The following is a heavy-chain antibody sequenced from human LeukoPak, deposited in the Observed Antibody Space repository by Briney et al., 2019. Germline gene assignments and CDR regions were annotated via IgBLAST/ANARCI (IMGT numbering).Heavy chain of an antibody. CDR1: GYTFTSYA. CDR3: ARDGSEEWELLLDY. Sequence: ASVKVSCKASGYTFTSYAMNWVRQAPGQGLEWMGWINTNTGNPTYAQGFTGRFVFSLDTSVSTAYPQISSLKAEDTAVYYCARDGSEEWELLLDYWGQGTLVTVSS. CDR2: INTNTGNP. J-gene: IGHJ4*02. V-gene: IGHV7-4-1*02. D-gene: IGHD1-26*01.